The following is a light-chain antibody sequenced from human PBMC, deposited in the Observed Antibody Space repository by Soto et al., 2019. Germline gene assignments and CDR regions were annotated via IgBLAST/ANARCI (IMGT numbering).Light chain of an antibody. V-gene: IGKV3-15*01. Sequence: EIVLTHSPATLSLSPGERATLSCRATQTVSSNLAWYQQKPGQAPRLLIHGASTRATGVPARFSGGGSGTYFTLPISSLQSEDFAVYDCQQYHNWPPQYTFGQGTKLQIK. CDR3: QQYHNWPPQYT. CDR2: GAS. J-gene: IGKJ2*01. CDR1: QTVSSN.